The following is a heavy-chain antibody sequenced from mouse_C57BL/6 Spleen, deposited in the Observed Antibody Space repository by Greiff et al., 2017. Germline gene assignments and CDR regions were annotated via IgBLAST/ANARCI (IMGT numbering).Heavy chain of an antibody. Sequence: EVKLVESGGDLVKPGGSLKLSCAASGFTFSSYGMSWVRQTPDKRLEWVATISSGGSYTYYPDSVKGRFTISRDNAKNTLYLQMSSLKSEDTAMYYCARITTVERYFDVWGTGTTVTVSS. V-gene: IGHV5-6*01. CDR2: ISSGGSYT. CDR3: ARITTVERYFDV. D-gene: IGHD1-1*01. CDR1: GFTFSSYG. J-gene: IGHJ1*03.